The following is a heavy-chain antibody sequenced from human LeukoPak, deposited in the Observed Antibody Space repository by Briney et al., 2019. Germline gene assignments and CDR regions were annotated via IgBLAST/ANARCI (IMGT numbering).Heavy chain of an antibody. CDR3: AKDTVRGYSYGFDY. CDR2: ISGSGGST. V-gene: IGHV3-23*01. D-gene: IGHD5-18*01. Sequence: GGSLRLSCSASGFTFSSYAMSWVRQAPGKGLEWVSAISGSGGSTYYADSVKGRFTISRDNSKNTLYLQMNSLRAEDTAVYYCAKDTVRGYSYGFDYWGQGTLVTVSS. CDR1: GFTFSSYA. J-gene: IGHJ4*02.